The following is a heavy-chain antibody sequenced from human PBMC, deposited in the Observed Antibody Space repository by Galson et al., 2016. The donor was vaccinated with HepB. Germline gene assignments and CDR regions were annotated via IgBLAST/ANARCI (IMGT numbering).Heavy chain of an antibody. J-gene: IGHJ4*02. CDR1: GFTFGDYD. D-gene: IGHD3-16*01. CDR2: ISYDGKTQ. CDR3: TKGQFAGLGYFDH. V-gene: IGHV3-30*18. Sequence: SLRLSCAASGFTFGDYDMNWVRQAPGKGPEWVAVISYDGKTQEYADSVKGRFIISRDNAENTVFLQMNSLRPEDTAVYYCTKGQFAGLGYFDHWGQGTVVTVSS.